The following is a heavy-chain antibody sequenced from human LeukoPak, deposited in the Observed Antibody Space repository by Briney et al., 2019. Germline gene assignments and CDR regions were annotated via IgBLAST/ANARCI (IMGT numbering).Heavy chain of an antibody. V-gene: IGHV3-48*03. CDR3: ARGGGSENRYAPWYFVF. J-gene: IGHJ4*02. D-gene: IGHD3-16*02. CDR2: ISNSDSTI. Sequence: GGSLRLSCAASGFTFRTYEMNWVRQAPGKGLEWVSYISNSDSTIKYADSVKGRFTISRDSSRTTLYLQMTSLRAEDTAVYYCARGGGSENRYAPWYFVFWGQGSLVTVSA. CDR1: GFTFRTYE.